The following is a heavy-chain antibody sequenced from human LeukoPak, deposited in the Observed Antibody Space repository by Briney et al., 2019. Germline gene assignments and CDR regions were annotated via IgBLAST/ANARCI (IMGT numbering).Heavy chain of an antibody. Sequence: SETLSLTCAVYGGSFSGYYWSWIRQPPGKGLEWIGEINHSGSTNYNPSLKSRVTISVDTSKNQFSLKLSSVTAADTAVYYCARERGERFDYWGQGTLVTVSS. CDR3: ARERGERFDY. CDR1: GGSFSGYY. D-gene: IGHD1-1*01. CDR2: INHSGST. V-gene: IGHV4-34*01. J-gene: IGHJ4*02.